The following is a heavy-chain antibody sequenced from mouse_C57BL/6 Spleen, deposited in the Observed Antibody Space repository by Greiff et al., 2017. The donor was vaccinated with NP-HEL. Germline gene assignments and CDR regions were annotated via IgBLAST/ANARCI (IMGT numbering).Heavy chain of an antibody. D-gene: IGHD2-4*01. CDR2: INPSSGYT. V-gene: IGHV1-4*01. Sequence: QVQLKESGAELARPGASVKMSCKASGYTFTSYTMHWVKQRPGQGLEWIGYINPSSGYTKYNQKFKDKATLTADKSSSTAYMQLSSLTSEDSAVYYCVYDYDLYYFDYWGQGTTLTVSS. CDR3: VYDYDLYYFDY. CDR1: GYTFTSYT. J-gene: IGHJ2*01.